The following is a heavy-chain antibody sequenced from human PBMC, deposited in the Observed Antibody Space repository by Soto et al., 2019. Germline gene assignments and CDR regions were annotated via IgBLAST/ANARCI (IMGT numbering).Heavy chain of an antibody. Sequence: GGSLRLSCAASGFKFSNYAMGWVRQAPGKGLEWVSLISATGGGTYYADSVKGRFTISRDNSHNTLYLQVHSLTAEDTAVYYCAKDRRAGGNSAFYFDFWGQGAQVTVSS. D-gene: IGHD3-16*01. CDR2: ISATGGGT. CDR1: GFKFSNYA. V-gene: IGHV3-23*01. CDR3: AKDRRAGGNSAFYFDF. J-gene: IGHJ4*02.